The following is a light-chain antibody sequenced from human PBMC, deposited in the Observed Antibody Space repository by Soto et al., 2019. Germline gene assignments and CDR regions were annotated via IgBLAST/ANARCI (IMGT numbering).Light chain of an antibody. CDR2: CAS. CDR1: QSVSNNY. CDR3: QQYGSSPIT. Sequence: EIVLTQSPGTLSLSPGERATLSCRASQSVSNNYFAWYQQKPGQAPSLLIYCASNRANGIPDRFSGSGSGTDFTLTISRLEPEDFAVYYCQQYGSSPITFGQGTRLEI. V-gene: IGKV3-20*01. J-gene: IGKJ5*01.